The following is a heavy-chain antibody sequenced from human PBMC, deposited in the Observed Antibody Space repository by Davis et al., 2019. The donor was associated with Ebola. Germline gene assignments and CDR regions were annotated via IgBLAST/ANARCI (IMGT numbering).Heavy chain of an antibody. CDR3: ARDLAPQLGHDAFDI. D-gene: IGHD1-1*01. Sequence: PGGSLRLSCAASGFTFSSYSMNWVRQAPGKGLEWVSSISSSSSYIYYADSVKGRFTISRDNAKNSLYLQMNSLRAEDTAVYYCARDLAPQLGHDAFDIWGQGTMVTVSS. CDR2: ISSSSSYI. V-gene: IGHV3-21*01. J-gene: IGHJ3*02. CDR1: GFTFSSYS.